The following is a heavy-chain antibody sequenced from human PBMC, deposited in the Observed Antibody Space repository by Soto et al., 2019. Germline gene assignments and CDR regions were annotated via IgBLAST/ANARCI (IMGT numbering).Heavy chain of an antibody. J-gene: IGHJ4*02. CDR3: ARDGNWRLDY. V-gene: IGHV4-30-4*01. CDR1: GGSISSGDYY. CDR2: IYYSGST. D-gene: IGHD1-1*01. Sequence: SETLSLTCTVSGGSISSGDYYWSWIRQPPGKGLEWIGYIYYSGSTYYNPSLKSRITINADTSKNQFSLHLNSVTPEDTAVYYCARDGNWRLDYWGQGALVTVSS.